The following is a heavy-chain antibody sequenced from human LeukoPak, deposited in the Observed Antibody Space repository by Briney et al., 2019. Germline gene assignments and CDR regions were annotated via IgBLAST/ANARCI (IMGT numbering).Heavy chain of an antibody. V-gene: IGHV4-28*01. Sequence: PSDTLSLTCAVSGSSISNNALWGWIRQPPGKGLEWIGYIYHSGSTYYNPSLKSRVTMSADTSKNQFSLKLTSVTAADSAVYYCARGPGGELDHWGQGTLVTVSS. CDR2: IYHSGST. J-gene: IGHJ4*02. D-gene: IGHD2-8*02. CDR1: GSSISNNAL. CDR3: ARGPGGELDH.